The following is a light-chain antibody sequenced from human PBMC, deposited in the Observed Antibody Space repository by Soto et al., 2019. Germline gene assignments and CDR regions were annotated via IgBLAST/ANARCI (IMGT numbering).Light chain of an antibody. CDR2: GAS. CDR1: QGVRSN. V-gene: IGKV3-20*01. Sequence: EIVMTQSPATLSVSPGERATLSCRASQGVRSNLAWYQQKPGQPPRLVISGASTRAPGIPARFSGSGSGTDFTLTISRLEPEDFAVYYCQQYGSSPALTFGGGTKVDI. CDR3: QQYGSSPALT. J-gene: IGKJ4*01.